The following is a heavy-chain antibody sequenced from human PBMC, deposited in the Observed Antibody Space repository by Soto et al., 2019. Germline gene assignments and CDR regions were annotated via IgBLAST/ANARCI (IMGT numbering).Heavy chain of an antibody. V-gene: IGHV4-30-4*08. CDR2: FYSSGSI. Sequence: SETLSLTCTVSGGSISSGGYYWSWIRQHPGKGLEWIGSFYSSGSIIYNPSLRSRVAISLDTSKSQFSLNVTSVTAADTAVYFCARGRYCLTGRRFPNWFDSWGQGTLVTVSS. CDR1: GGSISSGGYY. CDR3: ARGRYCLTGRRFPNWFDS. J-gene: IGHJ5*01. D-gene: IGHD2-15*01.